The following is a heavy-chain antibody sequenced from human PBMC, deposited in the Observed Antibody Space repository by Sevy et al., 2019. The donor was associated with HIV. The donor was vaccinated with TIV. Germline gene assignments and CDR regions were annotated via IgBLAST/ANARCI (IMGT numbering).Heavy chain of an antibody. CDR3: ARDCSSLRGVVICLDY. V-gene: IGHV3-20*04. CDR1: GFTFDDYA. CDR2: INWDAETT. Sequence: GGSLRLSCSASGFTFDDYAMSWVRQAPGKGLEWVSGINWDAETTGYADSVKGRFTISRDNAKNCLYLQMNTLRGEDTAFYYCARDCSSLRGVVICLDYWGPGTLVTVSS. J-gene: IGHJ4*02. D-gene: IGHD3-10*01.